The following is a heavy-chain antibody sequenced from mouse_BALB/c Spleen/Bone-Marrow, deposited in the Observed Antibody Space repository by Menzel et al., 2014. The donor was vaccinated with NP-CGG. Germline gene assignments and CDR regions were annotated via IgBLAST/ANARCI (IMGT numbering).Heavy chain of an antibody. Sequence: QVQLQQSGAELVKPGAPVKLSCKASGYTFTCYWMNWVKQRPGRGLEWIGRIDPSDSETHYNQKFKDKATLTVDKSSSTAYIQLSSLTSEDSAVYYCARSHGYYPYWYFDVWGAGTTVTVSS. D-gene: IGHD2-3*01. CDR2: IDPSDSET. CDR1: GYTFTCYW. CDR3: ARSHGYYPYWYFDV. V-gene: IGHV1-69*02. J-gene: IGHJ1*01.